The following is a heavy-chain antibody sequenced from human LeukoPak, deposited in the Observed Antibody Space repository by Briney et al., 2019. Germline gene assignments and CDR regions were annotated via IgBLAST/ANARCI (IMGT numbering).Heavy chain of an antibody. V-gene: IGHV4-39*01. J-gene: IGHJ4*02. CDR2: VYYTGTT. CDR3: ARCRSSYFYDSSGYDFDY. D-gene: IGHD3-22*01. CDR1: GGSISSTTYY. Sequence: SETLSLTCTVSGGSISSTTYYWAWIRQPPGKGLEWIGHVYYTGTTYYNLSLKSRVTMSVDTSKNQFSLKLDSVTAADTAVSYCARCRSSYFYDSSGYDFDYWGQGTLVTVSS.